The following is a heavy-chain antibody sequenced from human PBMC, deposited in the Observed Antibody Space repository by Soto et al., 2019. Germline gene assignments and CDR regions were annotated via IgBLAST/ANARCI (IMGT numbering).Heavy chain of an antibody. CDR3: ARVIGDGVVVAASYWFDP. Sequence: PSETLSLTCTVSGGSISSGGYYWSWIRQHPGKGLEWIGYIYYSGSTYYNPSLKSRVTISVDTSKNQFSLKLSSVTTADTAVYYCARVIGDGVVVAASYWFDPSGQGTLVTVSS. CDR2: IYYSGST. CDR1: GGSISSGGYY. V-gene: IGHV4-31*03. D-gene: IGHD2-15*01. J-gene: IGHJ5*02.